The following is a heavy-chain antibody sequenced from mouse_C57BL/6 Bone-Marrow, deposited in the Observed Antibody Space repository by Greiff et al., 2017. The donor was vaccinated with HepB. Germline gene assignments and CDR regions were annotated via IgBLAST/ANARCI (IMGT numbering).Heavy chain of an antibody. V-gene: IGHV1-55*01. J-gene: IGHJ2*01. D-gene: IGHD3-2*02. CDR1: GYTFTSYW. CDR2: IYPGSGST. CDR3: ARESSGYGYFDY. Sequence: QVQLKQPGAELVKPGASVKMSCKASGYTFTSYWITWVKQRPGQGLEWIGDIYPGSGSTNYNEKFKSKATLTVDTSSSTAYMQLSSLTSEDSAVYYCARESSGYGYFDYWGQGTTLTVSS.